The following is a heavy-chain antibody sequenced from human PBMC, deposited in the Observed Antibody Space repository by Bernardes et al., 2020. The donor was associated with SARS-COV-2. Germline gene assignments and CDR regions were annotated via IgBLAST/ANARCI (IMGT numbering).Heavy chain of an antibody. J-gene: IGHJ1*01. CDR3: AGGLIYYYDRSGHYSTESFQQ. Sequence: SVKVSCKASGGTVSTYAISWVRQAPGQGLEWMGGIIPIFGRPNYAQKFQGRVTITADESTRTAYMDLSSLRSEDTAVYYCAGGLIYYYDRSGHYSTESFQQWGQGTLVTVSS. CDR2: IIPIFGRP. CDR1: GGTVSTYA. D-gene: IGHD3-22*01. V-gene: IGHV1-69*13.